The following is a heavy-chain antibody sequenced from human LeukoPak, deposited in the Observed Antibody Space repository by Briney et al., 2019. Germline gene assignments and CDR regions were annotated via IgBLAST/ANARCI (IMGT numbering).Heavy chain of an antibody. J-gene: IGHJ6*03. V-gene: IGHV3-33*06. Sequence: PGRSLRLSCAASGVNFGSYGMHWVRQAPGKGLEWVAVIWYDGSSEQYADSVKGRFTISRDNSRDTLYLQMNSLRAEDTAAYYCAKDDNWRGSYNYYYMDVWGKGTSVTVSS. D-gene: IGHD3-3*01. CDR2: IWYDGSSE. CDR3: AKDDNWRGSYNYYYMDV. CDR1: GVNFGSYG.